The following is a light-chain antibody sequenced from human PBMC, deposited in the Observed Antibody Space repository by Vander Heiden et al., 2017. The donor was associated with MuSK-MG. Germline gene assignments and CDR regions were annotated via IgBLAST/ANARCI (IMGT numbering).Light chain of an antibody. CDR2: DVN. CDR1: SSDVGGYNF. V-gene: IGLV2-14*03. J-gene: IGLJ2*01. Sequence: QSALTQPASVSGSPGQSITISCTGTSSDVGGYNFVSWYQQHPGKAPKLMIYDVNNRPSGVSNRFSGSKSGYTASLTISGRQAEDEADYYCSSYTTSSTLEVFGGGTRLTVL. CDR3: SSYTTSSTLEV.